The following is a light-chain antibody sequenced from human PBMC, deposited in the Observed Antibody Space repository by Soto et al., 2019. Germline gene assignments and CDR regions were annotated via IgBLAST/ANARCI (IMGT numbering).Light chain of an antibody. Sequence: DIVMTQSPDSLAVSLGERATINCKSSQSVLYSSNNKNYLAWYQQKPGQPPKLLISWASTRESGVPDRFSGSGSGTDFILTISSLQAEDVAVYYCQQYHSTPHFGRGTKVDIK. V-gene: IGKV4-1*01. CDR2: WAS. CDR3: QQYHSTPH. CDR1: QSVLYSSNNKNY. J-gene: IGKJ3*01.